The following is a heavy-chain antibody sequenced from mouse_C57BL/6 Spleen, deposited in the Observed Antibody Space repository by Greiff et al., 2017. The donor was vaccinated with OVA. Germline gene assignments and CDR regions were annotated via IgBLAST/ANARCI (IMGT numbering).Heavy chain of an antibody. CDR1: GFTFSDYG. Sequence: EVKVVESGGGLVKPGGSLKLSCAASGFTFSDYGMHWVRQAPEKGLEWVAYISSGSSTIYYADTVKGRFTISRDNAKNTLFLQMTSLRSEDTAIYYCATTVVAPYAMDYWGQGTSVTASS. CDR3: ATTVVAPYAMDY. CDR2: ISSGSSTI. V-gene: IGHV5-17*01. J-gene: IGHJ4*01. D-gene: IGHD1-1*01.